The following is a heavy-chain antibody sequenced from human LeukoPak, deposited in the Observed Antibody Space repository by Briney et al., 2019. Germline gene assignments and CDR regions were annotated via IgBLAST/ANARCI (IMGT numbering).Heavy chain of an antibody. J-gene: IGHJ1*01. D-gene: IGHD3-10*01. CDR2: INHSGST. Sequence: SETLSLTCAVYGGSFSGYYWSWIRQPPGKGLEWIGEINHSGSTNYNPSLKSRVTISVDTSKNQFSLKLSSVTAADTAVYYCARGTNYYGSGSYYNGGYFQHWGQGTLVTVSS. CDR1: GGSFSGYY. CDR3: ARGTNYYGSGSYYNGGYFQH. V-gene: IGHV4-34*01.